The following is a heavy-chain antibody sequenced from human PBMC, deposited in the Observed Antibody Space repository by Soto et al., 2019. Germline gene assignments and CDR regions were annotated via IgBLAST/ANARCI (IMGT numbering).Heavy chain of an antibody. CDR1: GFTFSSYG. CDR3: AKWVTGTKFSAFDI. D-gene: IGHD1-20*01. V-gene: IGHV3-30*18. J-gene: IGHJ3*02. CDR2: ISYDGSNK. Sequence: GGSLRLSCAASGFTFSSYGMHWVRQAPGKGLEWVAVISYDGSNKYYADSVKGRFTISRDNSKNTLYLQMNSLRAEDTAVYYCAKWVTGTKFSAFDIWGQGTMVTVSS.